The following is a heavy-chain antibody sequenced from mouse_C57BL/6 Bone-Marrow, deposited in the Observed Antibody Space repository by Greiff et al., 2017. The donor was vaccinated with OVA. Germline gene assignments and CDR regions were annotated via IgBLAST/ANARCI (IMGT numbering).Heavy chain of an antibody. V-gene: IGHV1-78*01. CDR3: ARTYYYGSSSFAY. D-gene: IGHD1-1*01. CDR2: IYPRDGST. Sequence: VQLQQSDAELVKPGASVKISCKVSGYTFTDHTIHWMKQRPEQGLEWIGYIYPRDGSTKYNEKFKGKATLTADKSSSTAYMQLNSLTSEDSAVYVCARTYYYGSSSFAYWGQGTLVTVSA. CDR1: GYTFTDHT. J-gene: IGHJ3*01.